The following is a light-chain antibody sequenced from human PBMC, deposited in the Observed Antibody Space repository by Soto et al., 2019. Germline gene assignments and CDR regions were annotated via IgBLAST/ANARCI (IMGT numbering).Light chain of an antibody. CDR1: QSISSW. Sequence: DIQMAQSPSTLSASLGDRVTITCRASQSISSWLAWYQQKPGKAPKLLVYAASSLQSGVPSRFSGSGSGTDFTLTIGSLQPEDFATYYCQQGYSFPVTFGGGTKVDIK. CDR2: AAS. V-gene: IGKV1-12*01. CDR3: QQGYSFPVT. J-gene: IGKJ4*01.